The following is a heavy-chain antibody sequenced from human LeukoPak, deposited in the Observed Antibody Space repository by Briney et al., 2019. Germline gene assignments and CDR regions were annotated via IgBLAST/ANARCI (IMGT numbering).Heavy chain of an antibody. Sequence: PGESLRLSCAASGFTFSSYWMSWVRQAPGKGLEWVANIKHDGTEKYYVDSVKGRFTNSRDNAKNSLYLQMNSLRAEDTAVYYCARGKNSSWYRYYYYGMDVWGKGTTVTVSS. CDR1: GFTFSSYW. D-gene: IGHD6-13*01. CDR2: IKHDGTEK. V-gene: IGHV3-7*03. CDR3: ARGKNSSWYRYYYYGMDV. J-gene: IGHJ6*04.